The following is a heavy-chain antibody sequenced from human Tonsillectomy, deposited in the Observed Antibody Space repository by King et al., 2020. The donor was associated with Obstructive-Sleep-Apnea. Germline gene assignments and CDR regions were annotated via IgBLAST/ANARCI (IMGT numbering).Heavy chain of an antibody. V-gene: IGHV3-23*04. CDR3: AKDFFHPSYTMTPFGPWDY. D-gene: IGHD4-17*01. CDR2: ITESGDST. J-gene: IGHJ4*02. Sequence: GQLVQSGGGLVQPGGSLRLSCAASGFIFSRYAMSWVRQAPGKGLEWVSAITESGDSTNYADSVRGRFTISRDNSKNTLYLQMNSLRAEDTAVYYCAKDFFHPSYTMTPFGPWDYWGQGTLVTVSS. CDR1: GFIFSRYA.